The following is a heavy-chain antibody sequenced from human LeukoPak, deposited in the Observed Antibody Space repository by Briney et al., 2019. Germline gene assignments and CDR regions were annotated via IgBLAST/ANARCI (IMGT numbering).Heavy chain of an antibody. CDR1: GFTFSSYS. D-gene: IGHD3-3*01. V-gene: IGHV3-21*01. Sequence: GGSLRLSCAASGFTFSSYSMNWVRQAPGKGLEWVSSISSSSSYIYYADSVKGRFTISRDNAKNSLYLQMNGLRAEDTAVYYCARDRSDTIFGVVMGAFDIWGQGTMVTVSS. CDR3: ARDRSDTIFGVVMGAFDI. CDR2: ISSSSSYI. J-gene: IGHJ3*02.